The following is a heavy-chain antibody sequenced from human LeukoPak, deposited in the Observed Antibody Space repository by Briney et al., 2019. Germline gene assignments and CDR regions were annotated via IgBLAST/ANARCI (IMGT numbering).Heavy chain of an antibody. D-gene: IGHD6-19*01. CDR1: GFDFSNYG. Sequence: GRSLRLSCAASGFDFSNYGMHWVRQAPGKGLEWVSYISNSGSTIYYAASVKGRFTISRDNAKNSLYLQMNSLRAEDTAMYYCARDHSSDWYSLVVTSENFQHWGQGTLVTVSS. CDR2: ISNSGSTI. J-gene: IGHJ1*01. V-gene: IGHV3-48*01. CDR3: ARDHSSDWYSLVVTSENFQH.